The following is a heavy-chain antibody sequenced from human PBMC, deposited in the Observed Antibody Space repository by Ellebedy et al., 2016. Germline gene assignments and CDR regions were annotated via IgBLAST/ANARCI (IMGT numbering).Heavy chain of an antibody. V-gene: IGHV1-58*02. CDR2: IVVGSGNR. D-gene: IGHD3-22*01. CDR1: EFTSPTSS. Sequence: ASVKVSCKASEFTSPTSSIQWVRQARGQRLDWIGWIVVGSGNRKYAQKFQERVTLTRDMSTSTAYMELGSLRPEDTAVYYCAVVPDTSGYNDWGQGTLVTVSS. J-gene: IGHJ4*02. CDR3: AVVPDTSGYND.